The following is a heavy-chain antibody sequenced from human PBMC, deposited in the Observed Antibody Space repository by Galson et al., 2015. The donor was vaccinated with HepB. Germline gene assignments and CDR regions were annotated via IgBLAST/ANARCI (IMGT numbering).Heavy chain of an antibody. V-gene: IGHV3-15*07. CDR1: GFTFSNAW. J-gene: IGHJ6*03. CDR3: TACLTMLRGVTVWDYMDV. CDR2: IKSKTDGGTT. D-gene: IGHD3-10*01. Sequence: SLRLSCAASGFTFSNAWMNWVRQAPGKGLEWVGRIKSKTDGGTTDHAAPVKGRFTISRDDSKNTLYLHMNSLKTEDTAVYYCTACLTMLRGVTVWDYMDVWGKGTTVTVSS.